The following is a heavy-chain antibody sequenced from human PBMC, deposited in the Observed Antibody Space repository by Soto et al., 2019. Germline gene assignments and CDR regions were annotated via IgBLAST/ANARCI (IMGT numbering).Heavy chain of an antibody. CDR1: GGSISSYY. V-gene: IGHV4-59*03. Sequence: SETLSLTCNVSGGSISSYYWTWIRQPPGKGLEWIGYVYKTGSTNYNPSLKGRVTISLDTSKNQFFLNLSSVTSADTAVYYCAGMSFTVFGEVIDNFYFYGMDVWGQGTTVTVSS. D-gene: IGHD3-3*01. CDR2: VYKTGST. J-gene: IGHJ6*02. CDR3: AGMSFTVFGEVIDNFYFYGMDV.